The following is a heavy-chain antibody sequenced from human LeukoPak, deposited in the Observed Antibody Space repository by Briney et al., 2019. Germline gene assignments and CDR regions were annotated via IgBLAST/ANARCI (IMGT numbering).Heavy chain of an antibody. CDR3: ARRGGWFDP. CDR2: INHSGST. D-gene: IGHD4-23*01. Sequence: SETLSLTCTVSGGSISSSSYYWGWIRQPPGKGLEWIGEINHSGSTNYNPSLKSRVTISVDTSKNQFSLKLSSVTAADTAVYYCARRGGWFDPWGQGTLVTVSS. V-gene: IGHV4-39*07. J-gene: IGHJ5*02. CDR1: GGSISSSSYY.